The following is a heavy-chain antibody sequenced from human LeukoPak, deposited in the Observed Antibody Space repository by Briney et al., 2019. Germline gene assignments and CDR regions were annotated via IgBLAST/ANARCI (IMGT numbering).Heavy chain of an antibody. CDR3: TRAASSGPLFTYHMDV. V-gene: IGHV4-39*07. D-gene: IGHD3-22*01. Sequence: NPSETLSLTCSVSGGAISSSDDYWGFVRQTPGKGLEWMGSIYYTGSSHYNPSLRSRATISVDTSKNQFSLKLSSVTAADTAVYYCTRAASSGPLFTYHMDVWGKGTTVTVSS. CDR2: IYYTGSS. CDR1: GGAISSSDDY. J-gene: IGHJ6*03.